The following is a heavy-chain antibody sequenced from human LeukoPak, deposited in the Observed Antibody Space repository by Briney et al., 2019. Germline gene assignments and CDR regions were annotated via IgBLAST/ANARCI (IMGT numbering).Heavy chain of an antibody. CDR1: GGSFSGYY. D-gene: IGHD3-3*01. CDR3: AREGRDFWSGSRGWFDP. Sequence: SETLSPTCAVYGGSFSGYYWSWIRQPPGKGLKWIAYTHYSGSSFYNPSLKSRITISVDTSKNQFSLRLSSVTAADTAVYYCAREGRDFWSGSRGWFDPWGQGTLVTVSS. CDR2: THYSGSS. V-gene: IGHV4-34*09. J-gene: IGHJ5*02.